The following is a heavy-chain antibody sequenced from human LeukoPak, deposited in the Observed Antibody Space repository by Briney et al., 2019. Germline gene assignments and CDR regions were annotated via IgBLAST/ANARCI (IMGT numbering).Heavy chain of an antibody. D-gene: IGHD3-22*01. CDR2: ISSSSSYI. J-gene: IGHJ4*02. CDR1: GFSFNYYS. V-gene: IGHV3-21*01. CDR3: ARDHRGYYDSSGEFDY. Sequence: GGSLRLSCAASGFSFNYYSMNWVRQAPGKGLEWVSSISSSSSYIYYADSVKGRFTISRDNAKNSLYLQMNSLRAEDTAVYYCARDHRGYYDSSGEFDYWGQGTLVTVSS.